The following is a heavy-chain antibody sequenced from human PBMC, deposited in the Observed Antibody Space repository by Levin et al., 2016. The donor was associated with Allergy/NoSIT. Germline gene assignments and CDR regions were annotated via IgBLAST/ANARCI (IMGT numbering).Heavy chain of an antibody. CDR1: GFTFSSYS. V-gene: IGHV3-48*02. J-gene: IGHJ4*02. CDR2: ISSSSSTI. Sequence: ESLKISCAASGFTFSSYSIELGPPGSRKGLEWVSYISSSSSTIYYADSVKGRFTISRDNAKNSLYLQMNSLRDEDTAVYYCARDGASGSYSLPFDYWGQGTLVTVSS. CDR3: ARDGASGSYSLPFDY. D-gene: IGHD1-26*01.